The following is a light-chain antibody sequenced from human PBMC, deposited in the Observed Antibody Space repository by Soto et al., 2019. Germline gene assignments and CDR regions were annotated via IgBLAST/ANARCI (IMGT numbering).Light chain of an antibody. J-gene: IGKJ2*01. Sequence: EIVLTQSPATLSLSPGERATLSCRASQSVSRYLAWYQQKPGQAPRLLIYDTSNRATGIPARFSGSGSGTGFILTISSLEAEDFAVYSCQPRSSWPPTFGQGTKLEIK. V-gene: IGKV3-11*01. CDR1: QSVSRY. CDR2: DTS. CDR3: QPRSSWPPT.